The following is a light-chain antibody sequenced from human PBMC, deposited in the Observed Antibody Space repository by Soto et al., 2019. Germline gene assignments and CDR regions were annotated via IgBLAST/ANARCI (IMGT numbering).Light chain of an antibody. CDR3: QHYNSYSEA. CDR1: QSVSHW. J-gene: IGKJ1*01. Sequence: DIQMTQSPSTLSASVGDRVTITCRASQSVSHWLAWYQQKPGKAPKALIYDASTLETGVPSRFSGSGSGTDFTLTISSLQPDDFATYYCQHYNSYSEAVGQGTKVDSK. V-gene: IGKV1-5*01. CDR2: DAS.